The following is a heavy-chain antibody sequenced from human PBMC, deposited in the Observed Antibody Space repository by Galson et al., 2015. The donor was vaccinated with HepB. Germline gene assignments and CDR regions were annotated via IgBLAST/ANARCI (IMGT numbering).Heavy chain of an antibody. CDR2: IDWDGDE. CDR1: GFSLRSSGVC. D-gene: IGHD2-2*01. J-gene: IGHJ4*02. CDR3: ARITGLSCQGDY. V-gene: IGHV2-70*11. Sequence: PALVKPTQTLTLTCTFSGFSLRSSGVCVSWIRQPPGKALEWLARIDWDGDEHYTTSLKTRLTISKDTSKNQVVLTITNVDPVDTATYYCARITGLSCQGDYWGQGTLVTVSS.